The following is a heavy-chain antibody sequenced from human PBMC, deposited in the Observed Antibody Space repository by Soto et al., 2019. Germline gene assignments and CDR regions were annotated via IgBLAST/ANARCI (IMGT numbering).Heavy chain of an antibody. CDR3: ARLYSSSSVLVDYFDY. D-gene: IGHD6-6*01. Sequence: SETLSLTCQVSGDSISSGGYYWSWIRQHPGKGLEWIGYIHYSGSTYYNPSLKRPVTISVDTSKNQFSLKLSSVTAADTAVYYCARLYSSSSVLVDYFDYWGQGTLVTVSS. V-gene: IGHV4-31*01. CDR2: IHYSGST. CDR1: GDSISSGGYY. J-gene: IGHJ4*02.